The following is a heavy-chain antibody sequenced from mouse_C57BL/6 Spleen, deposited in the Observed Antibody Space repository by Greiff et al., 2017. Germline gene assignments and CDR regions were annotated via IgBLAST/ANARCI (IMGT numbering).Heavy chain of an antibody. J-gene: IGHJ4*01. CDR1: GYTFTSYW. Sequence: QVQLQQPGAELVRPGSSVKLSCKASGYTFTSYWMHWVKQRPIQGLEWIGNIDPSDSETHYNQKFKDKATLTVDKSSSTAYMQLSSLTSEDSAVYYCARSSWDYAMDYWGQGTSVTVAS. V-gene: IGHV1-52*01. D-gene: IGHD4-1*01. CDR3: ARSSWDYAMDY. CDR2: IDPSDSET.